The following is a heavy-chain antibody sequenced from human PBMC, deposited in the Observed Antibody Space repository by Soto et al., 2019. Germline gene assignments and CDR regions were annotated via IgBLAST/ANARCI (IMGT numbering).Heavy chain of an antibody. D-gene: IGHD6-13*01. CDR2: ISGSGGST. CDR1: GFTFSSYA. J-gene: IGHJ3*02. CDR3: AKIPHSSSWYLDAFDI. V-gene: IGHV3-23*01. Sequence: EVQLLESGGGSVQPGGSLRLSCAASGFTFSSYAMSWVCQAPGKGLEWVSAISGSGGSTYYADSVKGRFTISRDNSKNTLYLQMNSLRAEDTAVYYCAKIPHSSSWYLDAFDIWGQGTMVTVSS.